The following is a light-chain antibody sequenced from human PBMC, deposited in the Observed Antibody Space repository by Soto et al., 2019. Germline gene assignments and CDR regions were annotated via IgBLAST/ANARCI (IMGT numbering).Light chain of an antibody. J-gene: IGKJ1*01. V-gene: IGKV2-28*01. CDR3: MQALHTPWT. CDR2: LGS. CDR1: QSLLQSNGNHY. Sequence: DLVLTQSPLSLPVTPGEPASISCRSSQSLLQSNGNHYLDWYLQKPGQSPQVLIYLGSYRASGVPDKFSGSGSGTDFTLKISRVEAEDVGVYYCMQALHTPWTFGQGTKVELK.